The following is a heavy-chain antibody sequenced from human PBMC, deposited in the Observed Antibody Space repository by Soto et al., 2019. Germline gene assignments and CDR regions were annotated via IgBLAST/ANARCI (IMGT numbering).Heavy chain of an antibody. V-gene: IGHV1-18*01. CDR2: ISAYNGNT. CDR3: AREPDCCKPYGMEV. Sequence: ASVKVSCKASGYTFTSYGISWVRQAPGQGLEWMGWISAYNGNTNYAQKLQGRVTMTTDTSTSTAYMELRSLRSDDTAVYYCAREPDCCKPYGMEVWGQGTTVTVSS. J-gene: IGHJ6*02. D-gene: IGHD2-2*01. CDR1: GYTFTSYG.